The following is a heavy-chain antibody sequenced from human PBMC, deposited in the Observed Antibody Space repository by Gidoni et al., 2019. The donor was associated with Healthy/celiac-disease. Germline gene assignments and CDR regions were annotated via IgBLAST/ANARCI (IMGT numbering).Heavy chain of an antibody. J-gene: IGHJ6*02. V-gene: IGHV4-34*01. CDR1: GGSFSGYY. Sequence: QVQLQQWGAGLLKPSETLSLTCAVYGGSFSGYYWSWIRQPPGKGLEWIGEINHSGSTNYNTSLKSRVTISVDTSKNQFSLKLSSVTAADTAVYYCARIAAAGTWYYGMDVWGQGTTVTVSS. CDR3: ARIAAAGTWYYGMDV. CDR2: INHSGST. D-gene: IGHD6-13*01.